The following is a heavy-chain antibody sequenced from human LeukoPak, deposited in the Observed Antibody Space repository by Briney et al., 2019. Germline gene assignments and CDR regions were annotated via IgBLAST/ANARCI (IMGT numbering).Heavy chain of an antibody. J-gene: IGHJ5*02. CDR1: GFTFGNTW. V-gene: IGHV3-7*01. Sequence: GGSLRLSCAASGFTFGNTWMGWVRQAPGKGLEWVANISPDGSDKYYVDSARGRFTISRDNARNSVNLQMDSLRAEDSAVYYCGRWGVNAGLDRWGQGTLVSVSS. CDR2: ISPDGSDK. CDR3: GRWGVNAGLDR. D-gene: IGHD3-10*01.